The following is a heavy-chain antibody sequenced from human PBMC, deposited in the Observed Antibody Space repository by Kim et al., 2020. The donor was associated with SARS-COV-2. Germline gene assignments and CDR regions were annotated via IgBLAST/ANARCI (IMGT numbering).Heavy chain of an antibody. Sequence: GGSLRLSCAASGFTFSSYAMSWVRQAPGKGLEWVPAISGSGGSTYYADSVKGRFTISRDNSKNTLYLQMNSLRAEDTAVYYCAKVSKEDTAYWDYYYGMDVWGQGTTVTVSS. CDR3: AKVSKEDTAYWDYYYGMDV. J-gene: IGHJ6*02. D-gene: IGHD5-18*01. CDR2: ISGSGGST. CDR1: GFTFSSYA. V-gene: IGHV3-23*01.